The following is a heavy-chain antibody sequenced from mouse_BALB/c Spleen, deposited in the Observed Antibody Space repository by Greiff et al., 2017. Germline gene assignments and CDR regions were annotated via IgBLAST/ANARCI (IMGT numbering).Heavy chain of an antibody. D-gene: IGHD1-2*01. CDR2: INSNGGST. V-gene: IGHV5-6-3*01. CDR3: ARGTAGY. J-gene: IGHJ2*01. Sequence: EVKLVESGGGLVQPGGSLKLSCAASGFTFSSYGMSWVRQTPDKRLELVATINSNGGSTYYPDSVKGRFTISRDNAKNTLYLQMGSLKSEDTAMYYCARGTAGYWGQGTTLTVSS. CDR1: GFTFSSYG.